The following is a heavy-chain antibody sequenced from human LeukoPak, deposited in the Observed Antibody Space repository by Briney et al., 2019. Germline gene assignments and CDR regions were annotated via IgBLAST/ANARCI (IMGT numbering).Heavy chain of an antibody. V-gene: IGHV3-23*01. Sequence: GGSLRLSCAASGFTFSNCAMSWVRHAPGMGLGWVSAISGSGVGTNYADSVKGRFTISRDNSKSTLYLQMNSLCAEDTALYYCAKNGRDDHDKYFFDFWGQGTLVTVSS. CDR1: GFTFSNCA. CDR2: ISGSGVGT. CDR3: AKNGRDDHDKYFFDF. J-gene: IGHJ4*02. D-gene: IGHD3-9*01.